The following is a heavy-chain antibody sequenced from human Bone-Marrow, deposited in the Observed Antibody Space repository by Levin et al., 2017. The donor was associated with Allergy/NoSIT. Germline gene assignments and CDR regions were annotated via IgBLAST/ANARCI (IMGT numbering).Heavy chain of an antibody. Sequence: ASVKVSCKASGYIFNDYAVHWVRQAPGQGPEWLGWINTISGNALYAPHFTGRVVFSLDTSISTAYLQISRLQPDDTAIYYCAREGADHLNEAFGLWGQGTLLTVSS. CDR3: AREGADHLNEAFGL. V-gene: IGHV7-4-1*02. CDR2: INTISGNA. J-gene: IGHJ3*01. D-gene: IGHD1-1*01. CDR1: GYIFNDYA.